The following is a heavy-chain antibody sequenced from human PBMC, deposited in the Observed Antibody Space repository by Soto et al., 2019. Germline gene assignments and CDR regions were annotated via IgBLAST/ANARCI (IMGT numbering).Heavy chain of an antibody. CDR3: GRVPLDGNYANGVDV. D-gene: IGHD4-17*01. Sequence: PGGSLRLSCAASGFNFNTYWMYWVRQAPGKGLEWVANIDTDGSRKNYADSVKGRFIISRDNAKNSLFLQMNSLRADDTAVYYCGRVPLDGNYANGVDVWGQGTTVTV. CDR1: GFNFNTYW. CDR2: IDTDGSRK. V-gene: IGHV3-7*03. J-gene: IGHJ6*02.